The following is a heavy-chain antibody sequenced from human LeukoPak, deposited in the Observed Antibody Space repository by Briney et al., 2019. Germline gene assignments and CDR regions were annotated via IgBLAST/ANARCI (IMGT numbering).Heavy chain of an antibody. CDR3: ANEIRPNDY. Sequence: GGSLRLSCGASGFTFSSHAMTWVRQAPGKGLEWVSAISISGDTTYYADAVKGRFTISRDNSKNTVYLQMNSLRAEDTAVYYCANEIRPNDYWGQGTLVTVAS. CDR1: GFTFSSHA. CDR2: ISISGDTT. J-gene: IGHJ4*02. V-gene: IGHV3-23*01. D-gene: IGHD4-17*01.